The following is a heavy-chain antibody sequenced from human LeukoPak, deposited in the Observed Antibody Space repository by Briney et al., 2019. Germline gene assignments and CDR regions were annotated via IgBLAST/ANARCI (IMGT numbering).Heavy chain of an antibody. CDR2: ISAYNGNT. Sequence: GASVKVSCKASGYTVTSYGIRWVRQAPGQGLEWMGWISAYNGNTNYAQKLQGRVTMTTDTSTSTAYMELRSLRSDDTAVYYCARVDSGSYYLYYYGMDVWGQGTTVTVSS. V-gene: IGHV1-18*01. CDR3: ARVDSGSYYLYYYGMDV. J-gene: IGHJ6*02. CDR1: GYTVTSYG. D-gene: IGHD1-26*01.